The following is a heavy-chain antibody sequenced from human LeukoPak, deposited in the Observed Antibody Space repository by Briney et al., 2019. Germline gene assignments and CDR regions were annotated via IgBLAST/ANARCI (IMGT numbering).Heavy chain of an antibody. J-gene: IGHJ4*02. V-gene: IGHV3-23*01. CDR1: GFTFGSYA. D-gene: IGHD4-23*01. CDR2: ISSGGGST. Sequence: PGGSLRLSCVASGFTFGSYAMNWVRQAPGKGLEWVSGISSGGGSTYDSDSVKGRFTISRDNSKNTLFLQMNSLRAEDTAVYYCARDIGGKRGFDYWGQGTLVTVSS. CDR3: ARDIGGKRGFDY.